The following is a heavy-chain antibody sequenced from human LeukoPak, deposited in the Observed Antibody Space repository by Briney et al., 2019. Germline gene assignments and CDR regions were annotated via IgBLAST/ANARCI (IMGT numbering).Heavy chain of an antibody. CDR1: GFTFDDYA. D-gene: IGHD6-25*01. CDR2: ISWNSGSI. Sequence: GGSLRLSCAASGFTFDDYAMHWVRQAPGKGLEWVSGISWNSGSIGYADSVKGRFTISRDNAKNSLYLQMNSLRAEDTALYYCAKDLSGPLDYWGQGTLVTVSS. J-gene: IGHJ4*02. CDR3: AKDLSGPLDY. V-gene: IGHV3-9*01.